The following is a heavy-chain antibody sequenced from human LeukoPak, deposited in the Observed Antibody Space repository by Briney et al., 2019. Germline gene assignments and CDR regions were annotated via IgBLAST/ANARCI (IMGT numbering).Heavy chain of an antibody. D-gene: IGHD3-9*01. J-gene: IGHJ5*02. CDR1: GVSISSSNSY. CDR2: IYYSGNT. CDR3: ARQRSYYDILTGYYPNWFDP. Sequence: SETLSLTCTVSGVSISSSNSYWGWIRQPPGKGLEWIGSIYYSGNTYYNASLKSQVSISIDTSKNQFSLKLSSVTAADTAVYYCARQRSYYDILTGYYPNWFDPWGQGTLVTVSS. V-gene: IGHV4-39*01.